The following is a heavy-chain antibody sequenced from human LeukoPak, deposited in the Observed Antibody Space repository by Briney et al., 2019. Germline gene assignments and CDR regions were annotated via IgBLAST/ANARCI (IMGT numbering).Heavy chain of an antibody. J-gene: IGHJ4*02. CDR3: ALGCSGYPCGY. V-gene: IGHV4-39*01. D-gene: IGHD3-22*01. CDR2: IYSTGTT. CDR1: GGSIRNSSFY. Sequence: SETLSLTCAVSGGSIRNSSFYWGWIRQPPGKGLEWIASIYSTGTTYYNPSIKSRITIFVDTSKNQVSLKLSSVTAADTAVYYCALGCSGYPCGYWGQGTLVTVSS.